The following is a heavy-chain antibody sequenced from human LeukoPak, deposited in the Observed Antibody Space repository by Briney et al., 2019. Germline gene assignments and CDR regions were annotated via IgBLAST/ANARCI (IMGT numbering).Heavy chain of an antibody. J-gene: IGHJ3*02. CDR2: FDPEDGET. D-gene: IGHD6-6*01. V-gene: IGHV1-24*01. CDR3: ATTHSQSSIAARLGVYAFDI. Sequence: ASXXVSCKVSGYTLTELSMHWVRQAPGKGLEWMGGFDPEDGETIYAQKFQGRVTMTEDTSTDTAYMELSSLRSEDTAVYYCATTHSQSSIAARLGVYAFDIWGQGTMVTVSS. CDR1: GYTLTELS.